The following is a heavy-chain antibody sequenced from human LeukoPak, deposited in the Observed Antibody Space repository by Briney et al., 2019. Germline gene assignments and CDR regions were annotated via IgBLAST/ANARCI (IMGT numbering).Heavy chain of an antibody. V-gene: IGHV3-30-3*01. J-gene: IGHJ6*02. D-gene: IGHD1-14*01. CDR1: GFTFSSCA. Sequence: TGGSLRLSCAASGFTFSSCAIHWVRQAPGKGLEWVAVLSYDGSNKYYADSVKGRFTISRDNSKNTLFLQMNSLRTEDTAVYYCARAPPGYYYYYGMDVWGQGTTVTVSS. CDR3: ARAPPGYYYYYGMDV. CDR2: LSYDGSNK.